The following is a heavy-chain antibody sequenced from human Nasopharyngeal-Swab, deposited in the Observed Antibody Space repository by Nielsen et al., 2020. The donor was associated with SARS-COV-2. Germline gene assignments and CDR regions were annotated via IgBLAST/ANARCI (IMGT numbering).Heavy chain of an antibody. CDR1: GGSIRSSLYY. Sequence: SETLSLTCSVSGGSIRSSLYYWVWIRQPPGKGLEWIGTTYYRGSTSYNPSLKSRITTSVDTSKSQFSLTLSSVTAADTALYYCARGGAGSTHFDSWGQGTLATVSS. D-gene: IGHD1-7*01. CDR3: ARGGAGSTHFDS. J-gene: IGHJ4*02. V-gene: IGHV4-39*01. CDR2: TYYRGST.